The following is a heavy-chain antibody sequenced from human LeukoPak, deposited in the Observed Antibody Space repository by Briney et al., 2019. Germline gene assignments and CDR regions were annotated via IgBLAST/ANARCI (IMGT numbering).Heavy chain of an antibody. V-gene: IGHV3-21*01. J-gene: IGHJ6*02. CDR1: GFTFSTYN. CDR2: ISTNSNYI. D-gene: IGHD3-22*01. Sequence: GGSLRLSCAASGFTFSTYNMNWVRQAPGKGLEWVSSISTNSNYIYYADSVKGRFTISRDNAKNSLYLQMNSLRAEDTAVYYCAKVYYYDSSGYSIGSYYYYGMDVWGQGTTVTVSS. CDR3: AKVYYYDSSGYSIGSYYYYGMDV.